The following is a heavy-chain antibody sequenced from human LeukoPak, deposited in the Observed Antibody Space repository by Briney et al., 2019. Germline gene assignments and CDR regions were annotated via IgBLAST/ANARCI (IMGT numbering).Heavy chain of an antibody. D-gene: IGHD2-21*02. V-gene: IGHV1-46*01. Sequence: ASVKVSCKASGYTFTSYYMHWVRQAPGQGLEWMGIINPSGGSTSYAQKFQGRATMTRDTSTSTVYMELSSLRSEDTAVYYCASEVGVVTAIGYAFDIWGQGTMVTVSS. CDR1: GYTFTSYY. CDR3: ASEVGVVTAIGYAFDI. CDR2: INPSGGST. J-gene: IGHJ3*02.